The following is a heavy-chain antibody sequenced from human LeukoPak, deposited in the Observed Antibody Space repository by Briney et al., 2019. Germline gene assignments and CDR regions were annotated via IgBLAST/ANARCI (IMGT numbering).Heavy chain of an antibody. CDR2: IYYSGST. CDR1: GGSISTYY. D-gene: IGHD2-21*02. Sequence: SGTLSLTCTVSGGSISTYYWSWIRQRPGKGLEWIGYIYYSGSTNYNPSLKSRVTISVDTSKNQFSLKLSSVTAADTAVYYCARDRSGDHFDYWGQGTLVTVSS. V-gene: IGHV4-59*01. CDR3: ARDRSGDHFDY. J-gene: IGHJ4*02.